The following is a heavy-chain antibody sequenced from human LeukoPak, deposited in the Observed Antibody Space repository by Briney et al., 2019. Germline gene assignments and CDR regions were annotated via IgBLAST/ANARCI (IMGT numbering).Heavy chain of an antibody. Sequence: GGSLRLSCAASGFTFSSYEMNWVRQAPGKGLEWVSYISSSGSTIYYADSVKGRFTISRDNAKNSLYLQMNSLRAEDTAVYYCAKVAVVITDDYWGQGTLVTVSS. CDR2: ISSSGSTI. D-gene: IGHD3-22*01. V-gene: IGHV3-48*03. CDR1: GFTFSSYE. J-gene: IGHJ4*02. CDR3: AKVAVVITDDY.